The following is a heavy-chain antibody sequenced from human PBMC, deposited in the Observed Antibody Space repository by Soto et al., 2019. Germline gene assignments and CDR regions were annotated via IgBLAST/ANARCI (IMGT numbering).Heavy chain of an antibody. CDR1: GGSFSGYY. CDR2: IYYSGST. D-gene: IGHD3-22*01. V-gene: IGHV4-59*01. CDR3: ARSGWRAYGMDV. J-gene: IGHJ6*02. Sequence: SETLSLTCAVYGGSFSGYYWSWIRQPPGKGLEWIGYIYYSGSTNYNPSLKSRVTISVDTSKNQFSLKLSSVTAADTAVYYCARSGWRAYGMDVWGQGTTVTVSS.